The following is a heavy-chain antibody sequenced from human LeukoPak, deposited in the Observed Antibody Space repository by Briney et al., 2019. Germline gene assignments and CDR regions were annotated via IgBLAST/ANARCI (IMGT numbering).Heavy chain of an antibody. D-gene: IGHD3-22*01. J-gene: IGHJ4*02. CDR1: GFTFSSYW. V-gene: IGHV3-7*01. CDR2: IKQDGSEK. Sequence: PGGSLRLSCAASGFTFSSYWMSWVRQAPGKGLEWVANIKQDGSEKYYVDSVKGRFTISRDNAKNSLYLQMNSLRAEDTAVYYCAREGYYYDSSAFYWGQGTLVTVSS. CDR3: AREGYYYDSSAFY.